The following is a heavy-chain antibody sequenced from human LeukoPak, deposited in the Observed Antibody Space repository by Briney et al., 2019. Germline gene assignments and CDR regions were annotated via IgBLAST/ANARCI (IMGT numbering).Heavy chain of an antibody. CDR1: GGSISCSSYY. Sequence: SETLSLTCTVSGGSISCSSYYWGWIRQPPGKGLEWIGSIYYSGSTYYNPSLKSRVTISVDTSKNQFSLKLSSVTAADTAVYYCARVAGSYGYIFDYWGQGTLVTVSS. D-gene: IGHD1-26*01. V-gene: IGHV4-39*07. CDR2: IYYSGST. CDR3: ARVAGSYGYIFDY. J-gene: IGHJ4*02.